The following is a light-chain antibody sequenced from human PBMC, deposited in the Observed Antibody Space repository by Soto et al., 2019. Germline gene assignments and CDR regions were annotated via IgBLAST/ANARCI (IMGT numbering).Light chain of an antibody. Sequence: QSVLTQPPSVSGAPGQRVTISCTGSSSNIGAGYDVLWYQQLPGTAPKLLIYGNSNRPSGVPDRFSGSKSGTSASLAITGLQAEDEADYYCQSYDSSRQVVFGGGTKLTVL. CDR3: QSYDSSRQVV. V-gene: IGLV1-40*01. CDR1: SSNIGAGYD. J-gene: IGLJ2*01. CDR2: GNS.